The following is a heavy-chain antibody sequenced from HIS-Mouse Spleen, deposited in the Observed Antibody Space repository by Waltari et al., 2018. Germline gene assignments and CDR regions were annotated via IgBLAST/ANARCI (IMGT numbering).Heavy chain of an antibody. V-gene: IGHV3-7*01. CDR3: AGRDVDAFDI. CDR1: VFTFSSYW. J-gene: IGHJ3*02. CDR2: IKQDGSEK. Sequence: EVQLVESGGGLVQPGGSLRLSCAASVFTFSSYWMGWVRQAPGKGLEWVANIKQDGSEKYYVDSVKGRFTISRDNAKNSLYLQMNSLRAEDTAVYYCAGRDVDAFDIWGQGTMVTVSS.